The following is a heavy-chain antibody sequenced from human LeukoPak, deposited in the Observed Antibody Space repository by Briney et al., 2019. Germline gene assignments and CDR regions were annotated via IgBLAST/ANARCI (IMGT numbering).Heavy chain of an antibody. J-gene: IGHJ4*02. Sequence: PGGSLRFSCAASGFTFSNYWMSWVRQAPGKGLEWVANINQDGSEKSYVDSVEGRFTISRDNAKKSLYLHVNSLRAEDTAVYYCARDIYGGHDYWGQGTLLTVSS. CDR2: INQDGSEK. CDR3: ARDIYGGHDY. D-gene: IGHD2-21*01. V-gene: IGHV3-7*04. CDR1: GFTFSNYW.